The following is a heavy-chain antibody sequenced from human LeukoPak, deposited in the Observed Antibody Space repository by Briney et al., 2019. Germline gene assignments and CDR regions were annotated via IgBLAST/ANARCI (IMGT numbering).Heavy chain of an antibody. CDR3: ARVSGYDPPDY. V-gene: IGHV1-3*01. D-gene: IGHD5-12*01. J-gene: IGHJ4*02. Sequence: KFQGRVTITRDTSASTAYMELSSLRSEDTAVYYCARVSGYDPPDYWGQGTLVTVSS.